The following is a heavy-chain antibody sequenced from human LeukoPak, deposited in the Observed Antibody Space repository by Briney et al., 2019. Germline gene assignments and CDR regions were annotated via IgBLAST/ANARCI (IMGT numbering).Heavy chain of an antibody. CDR2: VSSSGSTI. CDR1: GFTFSDYY. J-gene: IGHJ4*02. CDR3: ARVGNYDYVWGSYRTLDH. D-gene: IGHD3-16*02. Sequence: GGSLRLSCAASGFTFSDYYMSWIRQAPGKGLEWVSYVSSSGSTIYYADSVKGRFTISRDNAKNSLYLQINSLRAEDTAVYYCARVGNYDYVWGSYRTLDHWGQGTLVTVSS. V-gene: IGHV3-11*01.